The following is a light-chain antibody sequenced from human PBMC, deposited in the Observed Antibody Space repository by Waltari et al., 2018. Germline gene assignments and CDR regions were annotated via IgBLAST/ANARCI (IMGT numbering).Light chain of an antibody. CDR1: QSVSFS. CDR3: LQRKSWPPVT. J-gene: IGKJ4*01. V-gene: IGKV3-11*01. CDR2: DAL. Sequence: IVLTQSPATLSLSPGDRAPLSCRASQSVSFSLSWYQQKAGQAPRLVIYDALDRATGIPARFIGSGSGTDFNLTISRLEPEDFAVYFCLQRKSWPPVTFGGGTRVEIK.